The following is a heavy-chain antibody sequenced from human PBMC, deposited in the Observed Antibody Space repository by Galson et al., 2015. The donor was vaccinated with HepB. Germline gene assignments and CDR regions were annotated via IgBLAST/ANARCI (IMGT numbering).Heavy chain of an antibody. CDR1: GFTFSSYW. J-gene: IGHJ6*02. Sequence: SLRLSCAASGFTFSSYWMHWVRQAPGKGLVWVSRINSDGSSTSYADSVKGRFTISRDNAKNTLYLQMNSLRAEDTAVYYCARVGAVYYYYGMDVWGQGTTVTVSS. D-gene: IGHD3-10*01. CDR2: INSDGSST. V-gene: IGHV3-74*01. CDR3: ARVGAVYYYYGMDV.